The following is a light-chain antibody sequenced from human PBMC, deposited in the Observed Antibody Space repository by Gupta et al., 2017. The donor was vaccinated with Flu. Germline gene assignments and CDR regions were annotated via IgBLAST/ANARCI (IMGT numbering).Light chain of an antibody. CDR1: NIGSKS. V-gene: IGLV3-21*02. CDR3: QVWDSSSDHRV. J-gene: IGLJ3*02. Sequence: GQTARITCGGNNIGSKSVHWYQQKPGQAPVLVVYDDNDRPSWIPERFSGSNSGTTATLTISRVEAGDEADYYCQVWDSSSDHRVFGGGTKLTVL. CDR2: DDN.